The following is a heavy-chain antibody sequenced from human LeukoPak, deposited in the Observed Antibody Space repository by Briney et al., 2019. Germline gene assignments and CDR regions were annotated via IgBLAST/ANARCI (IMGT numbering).Heavy chain of an antibody. D-gene: IGHD3-10*01. V-gene: IGHV3-21*06. J-gene: IGHJ4*02. Sequence: GGSLRLSCAASGFTFSNAWMNWVRQAPGKGLEWVSSISSSSDYIYYADSVKGRFTISRDNSKNSLYLQMNSLRAEDTAVYYCARDTGSGSYWGIFDYWGQGTLVTVSS. CDR2: ISSSSDYI. CDR1: GFTFSNAW. CDR3: ARDTGSGSYWGIFDY.